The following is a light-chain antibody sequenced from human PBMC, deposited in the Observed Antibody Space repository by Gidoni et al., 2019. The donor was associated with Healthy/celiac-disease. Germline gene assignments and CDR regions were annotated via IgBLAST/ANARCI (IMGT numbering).Light chain of an antibody. Sequence: QSALTQPASVSGSPGQSITLSCTGTSSDVGGYNTVSCYQRHPGKAPKLMIYEVSNRPSGVSNRFSGSQSGNTASLTISGLQAEDAADYYCSSYTSSSTLNWVFGGGTKLTVL. CDR1: SSDVGGYNT. V-gene: IGLV2-14*01. CDR3: SSYTSSSTLNWV. J-gene: IGLJ3*02. CDR2: EVS.